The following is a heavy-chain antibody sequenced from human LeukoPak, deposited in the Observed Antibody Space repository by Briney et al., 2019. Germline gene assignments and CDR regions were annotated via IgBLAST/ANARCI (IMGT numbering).Heavy chain of an antibody. J-gene: IGHJ3*02. CDR2: IYYSGST. Sequence: SETLSLTCAVYGGSFSGYYWSWIRQPPGKGLEWIGYIYYSGSTNYNPSLKSRVTISVDTSKNQFSLKLSSVTAADTAVYYCARRDAVLRFLDAFDIWGQGTMVTVSS. CDR1: GGSFSGYY. D-gene: IGHD3-3*01. V-gene: IGHV4-59*08. CDR3: ARRDAVLRFLDAFDI.